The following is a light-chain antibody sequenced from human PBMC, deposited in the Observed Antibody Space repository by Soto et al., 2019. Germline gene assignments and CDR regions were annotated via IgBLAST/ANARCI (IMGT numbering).Light chain of an antibody. CDR1: QSISSW. CDR3: QRYNSYSSWT. V-gene: IGKV1-5*01. CDR2: DAS. Sequence: DIQMTQSPSTLSASVGDRVTITCRASQSISSWLAWYQQKPGKAPKLLIYDASSLESGGPSRFSGSGSGTEFTLTISSLQPDDFATYYCQRYNSYSSWTFGQGTKVDIK. J-gene: IGKJ1*01.